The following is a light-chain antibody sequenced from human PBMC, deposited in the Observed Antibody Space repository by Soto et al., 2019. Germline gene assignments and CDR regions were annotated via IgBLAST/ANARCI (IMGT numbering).Light chain of an antibody. J-gene: IGKJ4*01. Sequence: EIVLTQSPDTLSLSPGERAILSCRASQSVRNNYLAWYQQKPGQAPRFLIFDASSRATGIPDRFSGSGSGTDFTLTISRLEPEDFAVYYCQQYGSTPLTFGGGTKVDIK. CDR3: QQYGSTPLT. CDR1: QSVRNNY. V-gene: IGKV3-20*01. CDR2: DAS.